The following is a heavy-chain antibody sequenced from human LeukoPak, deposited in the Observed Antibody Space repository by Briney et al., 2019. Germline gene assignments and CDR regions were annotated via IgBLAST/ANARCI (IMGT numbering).Heavy chain of an antibody. Sequence: PGGSLRLSCAASGFTFSNSALSWVRQAPGKGLEWVSDISGSGGSTYYADSVKGRFTISRDNSKNTLYLQMNSLRAEDTAVYYCAREGGNSGVYYFDYWGQGTLVTVSS. CDR3: AREGGNSGVYYFDY. CDR1: GFTFSNSA. D-gene: IGHD4-23*01. V-gene: IGHV3-23*01. J-gene: IGHJ4*02. CDR2: ISGSGGST.